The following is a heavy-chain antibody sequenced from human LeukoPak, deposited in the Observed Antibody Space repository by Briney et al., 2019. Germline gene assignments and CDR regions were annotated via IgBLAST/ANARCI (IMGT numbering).Heavy chain of an antibody. V-gene: IGHV4-34*01. J-gene: IGHJ4*02. CDR1: GGSFSGYS. CDR3: PRTREEIYY. CDR2: INHSGST. D-gene: IGHD5-24*01. Sequence: PSETLSLTCAVYGGSFSGYSWSWIRQFPGKGLEWIGEINHSGSTNYNPSLKSRVTISVDTSKNQFSLKLSSVTAADTSVYYCPRTREEIYYWGQGTLVTVSS.